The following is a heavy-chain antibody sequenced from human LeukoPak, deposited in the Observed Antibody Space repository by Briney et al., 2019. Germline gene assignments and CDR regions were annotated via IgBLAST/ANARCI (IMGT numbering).Heavy chain of an antibody. D-gene: IGHD3-22*01. J-gene: IGHJ4*02. V-gene: IGHV1-46*01. Sequence: GASVKVSCKASGYTFTTYAMNWVRQAPGQGLEWMGIINPSGGSTSYAQKFQGRVTMTRDMSTSTVYMELSSLRSEDTAVYYCARAPGDDSSGYYHTVFDYWGQGTLVTVSS. CDR3: ARAPGDDSSGYYHTVFDY. CDR1: GYTFTTYA. CDR2: INPSGGST.